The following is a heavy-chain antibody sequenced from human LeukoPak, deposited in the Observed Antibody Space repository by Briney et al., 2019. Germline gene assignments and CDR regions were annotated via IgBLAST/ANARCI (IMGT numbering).Heavy chain of an antibody. D-gene: IGHD2-15*01. V-gene: IGHV3-23*01. CDR1: GFTFSSYA. J-gene: IGHJ4*02. Sequence: GGPLRLSCAASGFTFSSYAMSWVRQAPGKGLEWVSAISASGDGTFYADSVKGRFTISRDNSKNMLYLQMNSLRADDTAVYYCANHLEYCSTGSCSYFDYWGQGTLVTVSS. CDR3: ANHLEYCSTGSCSYFDY. CDR2: ISASGDGT.